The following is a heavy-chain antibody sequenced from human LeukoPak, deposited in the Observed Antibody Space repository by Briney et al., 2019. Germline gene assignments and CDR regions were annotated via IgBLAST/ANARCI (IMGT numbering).Heavy chain of an antibody. CDR3: ARGAATIFGVVTHYYYYGMDV. Sequence: SETLSLTCTVSGVSISGGDYYWSWIRQPPGKGLEWIGYIYYSGSTYYNPSLKSRVTISVDTSKNQFSLKLSSVTAADTAVYYCARGAATIFGVVTHYYYYGMDVWGQGTTVTVSS. CDR2: IYYSGST. V-gene: IGHV4-30-4*01. J-gene: IGHJ6*02. D-gene: IGHD3-3*01. CDR1: GVSISGGDYY.